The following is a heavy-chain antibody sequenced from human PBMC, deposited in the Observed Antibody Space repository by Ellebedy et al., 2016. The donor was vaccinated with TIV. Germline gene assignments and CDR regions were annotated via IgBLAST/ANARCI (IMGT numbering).Heavy chain of an antibody. V-gene: IGHV6-1*01. J-gene: IGHJ4*02. D-gene: IGHD6-19*01. CDR1: GDSVSTNSDS. Sequence: MPSETLSLTCAISGDSVSTNSDSWNWIRQSPSRGLEWLGRTFYRSKWFKEYAVSVKSRMTMNTDTSKNHFSLQLNSVTPEDTAVYYCARGPGGGAVTGPLFDYWGQGTLVTVSS. CDR3: ARGPGGGAVTGPLFDY. CDR2: TFYRSKWFK.